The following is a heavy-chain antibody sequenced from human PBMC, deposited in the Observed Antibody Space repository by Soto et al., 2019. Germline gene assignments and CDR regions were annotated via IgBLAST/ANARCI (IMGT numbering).Heavy chain of an antibody. CDR1: GGTFSSYA. D-gene: IGHD2-21*02. V-gene: IGHV1-69*01. CDR3: ARDGDSGGNFGYFDL. Sequence: QVQLVQSGAEVKKPGSSVKVSCKASGGTFSSYAISWVRQAPGQGLEWMGGIIPIFGTANYAQKFQGRVTITADESTSTAYMERSSLRAEDTAVYYCARDGDSGGNFGYFDLWGRGTLVTVSS. J-gene: IGHJ2*01. CDR2: IIPIFGTA.